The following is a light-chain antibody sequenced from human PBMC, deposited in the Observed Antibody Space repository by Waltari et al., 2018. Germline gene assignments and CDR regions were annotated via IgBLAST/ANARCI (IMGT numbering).Light chain of an antibody. CDR2: GAC. J-gene: IGKJ4*01. CDR1: QNIDAS. CDR3: QQFHTWPLT. Sequence: EIVMTHSPATLSVSPGQRVTLSCRARQNIDASLAWHQQRPGQAPRVLISGACYRVTGIPDRISGGGSGTECTLTISSLQSEDVAIYYCQQFHTWPLTVGGGTKVEIK. V-gene: IGKV3-15*01.